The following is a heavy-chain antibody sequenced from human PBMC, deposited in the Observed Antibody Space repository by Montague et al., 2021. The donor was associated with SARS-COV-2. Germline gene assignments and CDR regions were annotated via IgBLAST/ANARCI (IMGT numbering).Heavy chain of an antibody. D-gene: IGHD2-21*01. CDR2: IDHTGNT. J-gene: IGHJ4*02. V-gene: IGHV4-34*01. Sequence: SETLSLTCAVSGGSFNIFSWGWIRQSPGKGLEWIGEIDHTGNTKYNPSLKSRVTISVDKSKNQFSLNVTSMTAADTAMYYCARGTSVVGITPGFRWWGQGTPVTVSS. CDR1: GGSFNIFS. CDR3: ARGTSVVGITPGFRW.